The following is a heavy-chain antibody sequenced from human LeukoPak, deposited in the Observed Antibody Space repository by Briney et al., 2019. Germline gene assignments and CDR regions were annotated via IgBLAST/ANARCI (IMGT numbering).Heavy chain of an antibody. CDR3: ARRLPGGARSTTVTTSLDY. CDR1: GYTLTELS. V-gene: IGHV1-24*01. D-gene: IGHD4-17*01. CDR2: FDPEDGET. Sequence: ASVKVSCKVSGYTLTELSMHWVRQAPGKGLEWMGGFDPEDGETIYAQKFQGRVTMTEDTSTDTAYMELSSLRSEDTAVYYCARRLPGGARSTTVTTSLDYWGQGTLVTVSS. J-gene: IGHJ4*02.